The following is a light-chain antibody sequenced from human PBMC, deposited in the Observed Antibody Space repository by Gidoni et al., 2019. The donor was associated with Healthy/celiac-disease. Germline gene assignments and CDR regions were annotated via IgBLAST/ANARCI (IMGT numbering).Light chain of an antibody. J-gene: IGKJ2*01. CDR1: QSHVYSVGKTY. V-gene: IGKV2-30*01. Sequence: DVVMTQSPLSLPVTLGQPASISCRSSQSHVYSVGKTYLNWFQQRPGQSPRRLIYKVSNRDSGVPDRFSGSGSGTDFTLKISRVEAEDVGVYYCMQGTHWPPYTFGQGTKLEIK. CDR2: KVS. CDR3: MQGTHWPPYT.